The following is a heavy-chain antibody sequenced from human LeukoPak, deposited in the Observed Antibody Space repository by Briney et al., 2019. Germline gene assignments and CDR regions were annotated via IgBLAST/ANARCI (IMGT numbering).Heavy chain of an antibody. Sequence: GGSLRLSCTASGLTFSNAWMTWVRQAPGKGLEWVANIDQDGSEKYYVDSVKGRFTISRDNAKNSLYLQMNSLRAEDTAVYYCARIGSRYCSTSTCQFDYWGQGTLVTVSS. CDR3: ARIGSRYCSTSTCQFDY. D-gene: IGHD2-2*01. CDR2: IDQDGSEK. CDR1: GLTFSNAW. V-gene: IGHV3-7*01. J-gene: IGHJ4*02.